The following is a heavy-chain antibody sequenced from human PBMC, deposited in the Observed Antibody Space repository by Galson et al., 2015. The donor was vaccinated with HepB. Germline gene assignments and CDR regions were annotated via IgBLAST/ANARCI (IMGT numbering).Heavy chain of an antibody. CDR2: ISSSSSYI. J-gene: IGHJ4*02. CDR3: ARGGYIVATIGY. D-gene: IGHD5-12*01. Sequence: SLRLSCAASGFTFSSYSMNWVRQAPGKGLEWVSSISSSSSYIYYADSVKGRFTISRDNAKNSLYLQMNSLRAEDTAVYYCARGGYIVATIGYWGQGTLVTVSS. V-gene: IGHV3-21*01. CDR1: GFTFSSYS.